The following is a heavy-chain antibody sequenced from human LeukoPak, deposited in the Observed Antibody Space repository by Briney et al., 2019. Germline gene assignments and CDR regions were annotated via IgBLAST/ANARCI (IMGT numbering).Heavy chain of an antibody. CDR3: AKRSYGDRPDDAFDI. V-gene: IGHV3-23*01. Sequence: GGSLRLSCAASGFTFSSYAMSWVRQAPGKGLEWVSAISGSGGRIYYADSVKGRFTISRDFAKNTLYLQMNSLRAEDTAVYYCAKRSYGDRPDDAFDIWGQGTMVTVSS. D-gene: IGHD4-17*01. CDR2: ISGSGGRI. J-gene: IGHJ3*02. CDR1: GFTFSSYA.